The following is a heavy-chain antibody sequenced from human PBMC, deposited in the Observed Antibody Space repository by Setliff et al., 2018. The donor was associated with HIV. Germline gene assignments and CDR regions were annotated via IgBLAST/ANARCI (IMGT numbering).Heavy chain of an antibody. V-gene: IGHV4-4*02. CDR3: ARGMLRSSWYAHHDAFDI. J-gene: IGHJ3*02. CDR2: IYHSGST. Sequence: PSETLSLTCAVSGGSISSSNWWSWVRQPPGKGLEWIGEIYHSGSTNYNPSLKSRVTISADTSKNQFSLKLSSVTAADTAVYYCARGMLRSSWYAHHDAFDIWGQGTMVTVSS. CDR1: GGSISSSNW. D-gene: IGHD6-13*01.